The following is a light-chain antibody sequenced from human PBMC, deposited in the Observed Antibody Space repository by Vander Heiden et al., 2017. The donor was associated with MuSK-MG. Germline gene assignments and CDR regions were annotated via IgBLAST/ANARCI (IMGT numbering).Light chain of an antibody. V-gene: IGKV1-39*01. CDR1: QSISSY. J-gene: IGKJ5*01. CDR3: QQSYSTPPIT. CDR2: AAS. Sequence: DIQMTQSPSSLSASVGDRVTITCRASQSISSYLNWYQQKPGKAPKLLIYAASSLQSGVPSRFSGSGSGTDFTLTISSLQPEDFAPYYCQQSYSTPPITFGQGTRLEIK.